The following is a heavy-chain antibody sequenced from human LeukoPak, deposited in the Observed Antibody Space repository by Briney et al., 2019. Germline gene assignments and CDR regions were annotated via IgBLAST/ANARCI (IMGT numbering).Heavy chain of an antibody. V-gene: IGHV3-23*01. J-gene: IGHJ4*02. CDR3: AKTTTGYSSGRYPAWPIDY. D-gene: IGHD2-15*01. CDR2: ISGSGGST. Sequence: GGSLRLSCAASGFTFSSYAMSWVRQAPGKGLGWVSAISGSGGSTYYADSVKGRFTISRDNSKNTVYLQMDSLRVEDTAIYYCAKTTTGYSSGRYPAWPIDYWGQGTLVTVSS. CDR1: GFTFSSYA.